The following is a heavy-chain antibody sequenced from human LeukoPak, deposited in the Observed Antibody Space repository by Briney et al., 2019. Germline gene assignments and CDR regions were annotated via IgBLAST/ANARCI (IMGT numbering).Heavy chain of an antibody. Sequence: PEGSLRLSCAASGFTFSSYSMNWVRQAPGKGLEWVSSISSSSSYIYYADSVKGRFTISRDNAKNSLYLQMNSLRAEDTAVYYCARDPIEQWLVVEYYFDYWGQGTLVTVSS. CDR3: ARDPIEQWLVVEYYFDY. J-gene: IGHJ4*02. CDR2: ISSSSSYI. CDR1: GFTFSSYS. D-gene: IGHD6-19*01. V-gene: IGHV3-21*01.